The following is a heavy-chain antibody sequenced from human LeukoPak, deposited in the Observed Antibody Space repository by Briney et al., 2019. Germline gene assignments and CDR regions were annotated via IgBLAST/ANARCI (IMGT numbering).Heavy chain of an antibody. CDR2: IKQDGSEK. CDR1: GFTFSSYW. D-gene: IGHD3-9*01. CDR3: ARDRPLGRYFDWLPFDY. V-gene: IGHV3-7*01. J-gene: IGHJ4*02. Sequence: GSLRLSCAASGFTFSSYWMSWVRQAPGKGLEWVANIKQDGSEKYYVDSVKGRFTISRDNAKNSLYLQMNSLRAEDTAVYYCARDRPLGRYFDWLPFDYWGQGTLVTVSS.